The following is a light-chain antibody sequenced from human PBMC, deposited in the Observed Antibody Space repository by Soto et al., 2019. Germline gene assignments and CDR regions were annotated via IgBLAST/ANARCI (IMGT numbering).Light chain of an antibody. Sequence: DIQMPQSPSTLSASVGARVPITCRASQSISSWLAWYQQKPGKAPKLLIYDASSLESGVPSRFSGSGSGTEFTLTISSLQPDEFATYYCQQYNSYEGTVGQGNKVDIK. CDR3: QQYNSYEGT. V-gene: IGKV1-5*01. J-gene: IGKJ1*01. CDR1: QSISSW. CDR2: DAS.